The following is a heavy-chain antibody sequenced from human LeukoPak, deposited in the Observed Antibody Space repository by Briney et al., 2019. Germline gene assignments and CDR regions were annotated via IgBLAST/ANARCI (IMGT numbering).Heavy chain of an antibody. CDR2: IYYNGIT. Sequence: PSETLSLPCTVSGGSISNYYWNWIRQPPGKGLEWIGDIYYNGITNSNPSLKSRVTISLDTSKNQISLNLNSVTAADTAEYYCARSFPGYCFDHWGQGTLVTVSS. V-gene: IGHV4-59*01. CDR1: GGSISNYY. J-gene: IGHJ4*02. CDR3: ARSFPGYCFDH. D-gene: IGHD3-10*01.